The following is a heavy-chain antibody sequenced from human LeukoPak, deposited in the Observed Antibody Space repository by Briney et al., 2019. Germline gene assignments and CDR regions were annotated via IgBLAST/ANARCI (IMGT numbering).Heavy chain of an antibody. CDR1: GGSISIYY. CDR3: ARGQWLYYFDY. J-gene: IGHJ4*02. V-gene: IGHV4-59*01. Sequence: SETLSLTCTVSGGSISIYYWSWIRQPPGKGLEWIGYIYYSGSTNYNPSLKSRVTISVDTSKNQFSLKLSSVTAADTAVYYCARGQWLYYFDYWGQGTLVTVSS. CDR2: IYYSGST. D-gene: IGHD6-19*01.